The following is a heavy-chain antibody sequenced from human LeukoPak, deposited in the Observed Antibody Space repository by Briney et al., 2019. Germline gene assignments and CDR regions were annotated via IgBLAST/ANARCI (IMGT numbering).Heavy chain of an antibody. CDR1: GYTFTGYY. CDR2: INPGSGGT. V-gene: IGHV1-2*06. D-gene: IGHD1-26*01. J-gene: IGHJ4*02. CDR3: AREQGGSGTYGVDY. Sequence: RASVRVSCKASGYTFTGYYIHWVRQAPGQGLEWMGRINPGSGGTNYAQKFQGRVAMTRDTSISTAYMELSRLRSDDTAVYYCAREQGGSGTYGVDYWGQGTLVTVPS.